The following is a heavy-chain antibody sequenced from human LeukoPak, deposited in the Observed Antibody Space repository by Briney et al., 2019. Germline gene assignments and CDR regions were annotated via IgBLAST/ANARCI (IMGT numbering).Heavy chain of an antibody. CDR3: AKGLMGAPQYYFDS. D-gene: IGHD2-8*01. CDR1: GLTFSSDA. CDR2: INTDGSST. Sequence: GGSLRLSWAASGLTFSSDALSWVRQAAGKGLLWFSRINTDGSSTTYADSVKGRFTSSRDNAKTTLYLKMHSLRADDTAVYYCAKGLMGAPQYYFDSWGQGTLVTVSS. J-gene: IGHJ4*02. V-gene: IGHV3-74*01.